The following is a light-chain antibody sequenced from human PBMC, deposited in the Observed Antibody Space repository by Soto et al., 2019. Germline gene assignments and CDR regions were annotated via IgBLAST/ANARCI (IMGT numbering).Light chain of an antibody. CDR3: QQYSSPPQT. CDR1: ETVTGKY. CDR2: AAS. J-gene: IGKJ1*01. V-gene: IGKV3-20*01. Sequence: EIVLTQSPGTLSLSPADRATLSCRASETVTGKYLAWYQQKVGQAPRLLIFAASNRATGIPDRFSGSGSGTDFTLNISRLEPEDFEMYLCQQYSSPPQTFGQGTKVDIK.